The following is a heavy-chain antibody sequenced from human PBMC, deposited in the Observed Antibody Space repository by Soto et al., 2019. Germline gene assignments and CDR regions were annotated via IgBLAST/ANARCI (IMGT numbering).Heavy chain of an antibody. D-gene: IGHD3-16*02. J-gene: IGHJ4*02. V-gene: IGHV1-18*01. CDR1: GYTFTSYG. CDR3: ARGLTPFIWGSYRHTQDFAY. CDR2: ISAYNGNT. Sequence: ASVKVSCKASGYTFTSYGISWVRQAPGQGLEWMGWISAYNGNTNYAQKLQGRVTMTTDTSTSTAYMELRSLRSDDTAVYYCARGLTPFIWGSYRHTQDFAYWGQGTLVPVSS.